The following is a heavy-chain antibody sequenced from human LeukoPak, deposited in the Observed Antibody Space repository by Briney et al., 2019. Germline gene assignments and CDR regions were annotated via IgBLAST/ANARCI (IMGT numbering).Heavy chain of an antibody. Sequence: PGGSLRLSCAASGFTFSGSAMHWVRQASGKGLEWVGRIRSKANSYATAFAGSVKGRFTVSRDDSKNTAYLQMNSLKTEDTAVYYCSSSVWFGELLKAFDLWGRGTLVTVSS. CDR3: SSSVWFGELLKAFDL. J-gene: IGHJ2*01. CDR1: GFTFSGSA. CDR2: IRSKANSYAT. V-gene: IGHV3-73*01. D-gene: IGHD3-10*01.